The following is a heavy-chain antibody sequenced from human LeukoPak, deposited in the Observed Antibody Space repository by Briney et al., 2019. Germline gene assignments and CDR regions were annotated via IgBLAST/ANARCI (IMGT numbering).Heavy chain of an antibody. CDR3: AKTGFGELYYFDY. V-gene: IGHV3-21*01. J-gene: IGHJ4*02. CDR2: ISTGGDYT. Sequence: GGSLRLSCAASGFIFYDYSMNWVRQAPGKGLQWVASISTGGDYTYYADSVKGRFTISRDNSKNTLYLQMNSLRAEDTAVYYCAKTGFGELYYFDYWGQGTLVTVSS. D-gene: IGHD3-10*01. CDR1: GFIFYDYS.